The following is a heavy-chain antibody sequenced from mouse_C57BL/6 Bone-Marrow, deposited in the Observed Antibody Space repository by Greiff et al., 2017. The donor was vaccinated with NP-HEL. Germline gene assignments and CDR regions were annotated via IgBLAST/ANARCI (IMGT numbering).Heavy chain of an antibody. CDR2: ISSGGDYI. V-gene: IGHV5-9-1*02. D-gene: IGHD1-1*01. Sequence: EVNLVESGEGLVKPGGSLKLSCAASGFTFSSYAMSWVRQTPEKRLEWVAYISSGGDYIYYADTVKGRFTISRDNARNTLYLQMSSLKSEDTAMYYCTRYYYGSSYVYFDYWGQGTTLTVSS. CDR3: TRYYYGSSYVYFDY. J-gene: IGHJ2*01. CDR1: GFTFSSYA.